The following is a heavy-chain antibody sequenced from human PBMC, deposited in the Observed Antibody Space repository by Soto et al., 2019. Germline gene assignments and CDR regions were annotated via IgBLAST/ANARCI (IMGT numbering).Heavy chain of an antibody. J-gene: IGHJ4*02. CDR3: ARGVFWFVFFTVDS. D-gene: IGHD3-10*01. Sequence: SVKVSCKASGGSFGKSAINWVRQTPGQGLEWLGGFIPVYRTLNYAQKFQGRVTITADESTGTAYMTLSSLASDDTAVYYCARGVFWFVFFTVDSGGKGPGATVPS. CDR1: GGSFGKSA. CDR2: FIPVYRTL. V-gene: IGHV1-69*13.